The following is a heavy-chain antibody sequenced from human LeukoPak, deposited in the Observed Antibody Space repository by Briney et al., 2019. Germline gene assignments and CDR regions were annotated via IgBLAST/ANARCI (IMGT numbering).Heavy chain of an antibody. V-gene: IGHV3-21*01. J-gene: IGHJ5*02. CDR3: ARDGEVGVGRWFDP. CDR2: ISSSSSYI. CDR1: GFTFKKYD. Sequence: GGSLRLSCAASGFTFKKYDVTWVRQAPGKGLEWVSSISSSSSYIYYADSVKGRFTFSRDNAKNSLSLQMNSLRAEDTAVYYCARDGEVGVGRWFDPWGQGTLVTVSS. D-gene: IGHD1-26*01.